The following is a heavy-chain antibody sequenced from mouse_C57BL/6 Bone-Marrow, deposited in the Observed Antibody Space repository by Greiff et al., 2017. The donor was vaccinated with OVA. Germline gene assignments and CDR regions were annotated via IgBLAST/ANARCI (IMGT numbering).Heavy chain of an antibody. J-gene: IGHJ4*01. D-gene: IGHD2-1*01. Sequence: EVKVVESGEGLVKPGGSLKLSCAASGFTFSSYAMSWVRQTPKKRLEWVAYISSGGDYIYYADTVKGRFTISRDNARNTLYLQMSSLKSEDTAMYYCTRLLDAMDYWGQGTSVTVSS. CDR3: TRLLDAMDY. CDR1: GFTFSSYA. CDR2: ISSGGDYI. V-gene: IGHV5-9-1*02.